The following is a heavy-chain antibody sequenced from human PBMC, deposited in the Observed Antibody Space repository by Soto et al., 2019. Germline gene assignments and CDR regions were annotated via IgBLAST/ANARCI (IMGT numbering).Heavy chain of an antibody. V-gene: IGHV3-64*01. D-gene: IGHD3-16*01. J-gene: IGHJ4*02. CDR1: GFTFSSHP. CDR3: ARVGLPRATWVFDY. Sequence: GGSLRLFCAASGFTFSSHPMHWVRQAPGKGLEYVSAISGSGDSTFYANSVKGRFTISRDNSKNMLFLQMDSLRPEDMAVYYWARVGLPRATWVFDYWGQGTLLTVAS. CDR2: ISGSGDST.